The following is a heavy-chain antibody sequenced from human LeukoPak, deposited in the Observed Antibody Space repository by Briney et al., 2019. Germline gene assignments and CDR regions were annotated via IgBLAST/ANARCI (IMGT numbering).Heavy chain of an antibody. D-gene: IGHD1-26*01. Sequence: PGGSLRLSCAASGFTFSNFAMHWVRQAPGKGLEWVAVISYDGSNKYYADSVKGRFTISRDNSKNTLYLQMNSLRAEDTAVYYCAKDRGSYGDYYYYMDVWGKGTTVTISS. V-gene: IGHV3-30*04. J-gene: IGHJ6*03. CDR1: GFTFSNFA. CDR2: ISYDGSNK. CDR3: AKDRGSYGDYYYYMDV.